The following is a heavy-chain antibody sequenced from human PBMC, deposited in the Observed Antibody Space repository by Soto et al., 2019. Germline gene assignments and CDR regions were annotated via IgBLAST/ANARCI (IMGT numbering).Heavy chain of an antibody. J-gene: IGHJ4*02. V-gene: IGHV1-69*12. Sequence: QVQLVQSGAEVKKPESSVKVSCKAPGGTFSTYAISWVRQAPGQGLEWMGGIIPMFGTANYAQRFQDRVTITAEESTNTVYMELSSLRSEDTAVYFCASGIQLWLRRINNGYSGWGQGTLVTVSP. CDR1: GGTFSTYA. D-gene: IGHD5-18*01. CDR2: IIPMFGTA. CDR3: ASGIQLWLRRINNGYSG.